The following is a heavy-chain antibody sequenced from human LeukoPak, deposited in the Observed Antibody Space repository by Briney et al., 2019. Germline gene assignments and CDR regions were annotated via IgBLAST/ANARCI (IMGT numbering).Heavy chain of an antibody. V-gene: IGHV4-59*01. J-gene: IGHJ3*02. CDR1: GGSMSSYY. CDR3: ASIGYYYGSGSYYNNRYDAFDI. CDR2: VYYSGTT. D-gene: IGHD3-10*01. Sequence: SETLSLTCTVSGGSMSSYYWSWIRQPPGKGLEWIGYVYYSGTTNYNPSLKSRVTISVDTSKNQFSLKLSSVTAADTAVYYCASIGYYYGSGSYYNNRYDAFDIWGQGTMVTVSS.